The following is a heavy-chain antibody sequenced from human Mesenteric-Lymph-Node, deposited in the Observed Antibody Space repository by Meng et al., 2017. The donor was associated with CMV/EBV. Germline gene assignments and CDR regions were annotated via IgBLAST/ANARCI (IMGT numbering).Heavy chain of an antibody. V-gene: IGHV4-4*02. J-gene: IGHJ4*02. CDR1: SGSEW. Sequence: SGSEWWSWVRQPPGKGLEWMGEIHHRGSTNYSPSLKSRVTISVDKSRNQLSLILRSVSAADTAVYYCARAEVEGYCSGGSCYPPEYWGRGTLVTVSS. CDR3: ARAEVEGYCSGGSCYPPEY. CDR2: IHHRGST. D-gene: IGHD2-15*01.